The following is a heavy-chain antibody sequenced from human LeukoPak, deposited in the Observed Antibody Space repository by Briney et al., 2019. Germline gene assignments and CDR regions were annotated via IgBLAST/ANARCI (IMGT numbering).Heavy chain of an antibody. J-gene: IGHJ5*02. V-gene: IGHV1-18*01. CDR2: ISAYNGNT. CDR3: ARGLRELLWFGEPWNWFDP. Sequence: ASVKVSCKASGYTFTSYGISWVRQAPGQGLEWMGWISAYNGNTNYVQKFQGRVTMTTDTSTSTAYMELGSLRSDDTAVYYCARGLRELLWFGEPWNWFDPWGQGTLVTVSS. D-gene: IGHD3-10*01. CDR1: GYTFTSYG.